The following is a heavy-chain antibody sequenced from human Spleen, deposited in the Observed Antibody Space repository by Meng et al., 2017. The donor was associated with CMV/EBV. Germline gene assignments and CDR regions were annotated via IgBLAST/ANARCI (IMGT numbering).Heavy chain of an antibody. CDR2: IYPGDSDT. CDR1: GYSFPSYW. CDR3: ARYTSGYSSGCPDY. J-gene: IGHJ4*02. V-gene: IGHV5-51*01. D-gene: IGHD6-19*01. Sequence: GSGYSFPSYWIGWVRQMPGKGLEWMGIIYPGDSDTRYSPSFQGQVTISADKSISTAYLQWSSLKASDTAMYYCARYTSGYSSGCPDYWGQGTLVTVSS.